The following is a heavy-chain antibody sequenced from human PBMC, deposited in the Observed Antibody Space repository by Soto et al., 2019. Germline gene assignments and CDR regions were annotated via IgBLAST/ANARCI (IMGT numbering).Heavy chain of an antibody. Sequence: EVQLLESGGGLVQPWGSLRLSCAASGFTFSSYAMSWVRQAPGKGLEWVSAISGSGGSTYYADSVKGRFTISRDNSKNTLYLQMNSLRAEDTAVYYCAKDRDYYDSSGDAFDIWGQGTMVTVSS. CDR1: GFTFSSYA. J-gene: IGHJ3*02. CDR3: AKDRDYYDSSGDAFDI. V-gene: IGHV3-23*01. CDR2: ISGSGGST. D-gene: IGHD3-22*01.